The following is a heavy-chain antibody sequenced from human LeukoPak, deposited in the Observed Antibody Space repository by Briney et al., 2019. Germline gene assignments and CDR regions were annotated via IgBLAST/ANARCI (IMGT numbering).Heavy chain of an antibody. CDR1: GYTFTSYA. V-gene: IGHV1-3*03. D-gene: IGHD3-10*01. CDR3: ARDYGSGSYGY. CDR2: INAGNGNT. J-gene: IGHJ4*02. Sequence: ASVKVSCKASGYTFTSYAMHWVRQAPGQRLEWMGWINAGNGNTKYSQKFQGRVTITADESTSTAYMELSSLRSEDMAVYYCARDYGSGSYGYWGQGTLVTVSS.